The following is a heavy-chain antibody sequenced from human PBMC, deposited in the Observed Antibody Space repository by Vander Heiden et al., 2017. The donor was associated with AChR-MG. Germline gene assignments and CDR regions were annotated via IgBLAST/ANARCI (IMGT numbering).Heavy chain of an antibody. V-gene: IGHV1-69*01. Sequence: QVQLVQSGAEVKKPGPSVTVSCQASGGTFSSYAIRWVRQAAGQGLEGMGGIIPICGTANYEQEFQGRVTITADESTSTAYMELSSLRSEDTAVYYCARSGEDTAMDYYYYYGMDVWGQGTTVTVSS. J-gene: IGHJ6*02. D-gene: IGHD5-18*01. CDR2: IIPICGTA. CDR3: ARSGEDTAMDYYYYYGMDV. CDR1: GGTFSSYA.